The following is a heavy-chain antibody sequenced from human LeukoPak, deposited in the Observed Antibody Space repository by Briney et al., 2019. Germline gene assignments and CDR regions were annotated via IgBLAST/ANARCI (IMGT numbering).Heavy chain of an antibody. Sequence: ASVKVSCKASGYTFTGYYMHWVRQAPGQGLEWMGRINPNSGGTNYAQKFQGRVTMTRDTSISTAYMELSRLRSDDTAVYDCARDGGGITFGGVIVRPDYWGQGTLVTVSS. V-gene: IGHV1-2*06. D-gene: IGHD3-16*02. J-gene: IGHJ4*02. CDR2: INPNSGGT. CDR3: ARDGGGITFGGVIVRPDY. CDR1: GYTFTGYY.